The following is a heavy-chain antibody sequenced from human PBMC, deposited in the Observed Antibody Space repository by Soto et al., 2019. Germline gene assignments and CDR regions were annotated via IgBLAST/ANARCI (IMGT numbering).Heavy chain of an antibody. J-gene: IGHJ4*02. CDR2: ISGSGGST. D-gene: IGHD6-13*01. CDR1: EFTFSSYA. CDR3: AKDRQQLVPRSFDY. V-gene: IGHV3-23*01. Sequence: EVQLLESGGGLVQPGGSLRLSCAASEFTFSSYAMSWVRQAPGKGLEWISAISGSGGSTYYADSVKGCFTSSRDNSKNTLFLQMNSLKAEDTAVYYCAKDRQQLVPRSFDYWGQGTLVTVSS.